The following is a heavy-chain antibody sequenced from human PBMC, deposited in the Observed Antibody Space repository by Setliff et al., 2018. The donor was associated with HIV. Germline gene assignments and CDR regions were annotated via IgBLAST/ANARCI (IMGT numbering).Heavy chain of an antibody. D-gene: IGHD3-3*01. CDR2: IHYSGST. J-gene: IGHJ4*02. V-gene: IGHV4-59*12. CDR3: ARATVAIFGVVTAILHYFDY. CDR1: GGSISNYY. Sequence: SETLSLTCTVSGGSISNYYWNWIRQPPGKRLEWIGYIHYSGSTNYNPSLKSRVTISVDTSKNQFSLKLSSVTAADTAVYYCARATVAIFGVVTAILHYFDYWGQGTLVTVSS.